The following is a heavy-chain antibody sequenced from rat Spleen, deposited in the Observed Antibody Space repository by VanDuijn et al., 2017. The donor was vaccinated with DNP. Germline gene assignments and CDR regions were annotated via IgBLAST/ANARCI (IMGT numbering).Heavy chain of an antibody. CDR2: IKSNGGST. V-gene: IGHV5-20*01. CDR1: GFTFSYYG. CDR3: TTDFERGY. D-gene: IGHD1-11*01. Sequence: EVQLVESGGGLVQPGRSLKLSCAASGFTFSYYGMAWVRQAPKKGLEWVASIKSNGGSTSYRDSVKGRFTISRDNAKSILYLQMDSLRSEDTATYYCTTDFERGYWGQGVMVTVSS. J-gene: IGHJ2*01.